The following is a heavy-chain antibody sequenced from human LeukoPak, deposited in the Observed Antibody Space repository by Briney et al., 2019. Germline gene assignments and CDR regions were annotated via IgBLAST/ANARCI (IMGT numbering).Heavy chain of an antibody. D-gene: IGHD3-22*01. CDR3: ARGHWPKYYYDSILRGLGAFDI. J-gene: IGHJ3*02. CDR2: MNPNSGNT. CDR1: GYTFTSYD. V-gene: IGHV1-8*01. Sequence: GASVKVSCKASGYTFTSYDINWVRQATGQGLEWMGWMNPNSGNTGYAQKFQGRVTMTRNTSISTAYMELISLRSEDTAVYYCARGHWPKYYYDSILRGLGAFDIWGQGTIVTVSS.